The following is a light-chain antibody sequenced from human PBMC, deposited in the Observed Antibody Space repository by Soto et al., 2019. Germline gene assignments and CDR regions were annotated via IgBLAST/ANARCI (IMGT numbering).Light chain of an antibody. CDR1: NSNIGRNT. CDR2: NNN. J-gene: IGLJ2*01. V-gene: IGLV1-44*01. CDR3: ATWDDSPV. Sequence: QSVLTQPPSTSGTPGQRVTISCSGSNSNIGRNTVNWYQQLPGTAPRLLIYNNNQRPSGVPDRFSGSKSGTSASLAISGLQSDDEATYYCATWDDSPVFGGGTKLTVL.